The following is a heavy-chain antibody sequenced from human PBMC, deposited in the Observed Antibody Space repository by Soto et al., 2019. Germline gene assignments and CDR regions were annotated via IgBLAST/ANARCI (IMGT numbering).Heavy chain of an antibody. V-gene: IGHV4-59*01. D-gene: IGHD2-2*03. CDR2: IHYNGNT. CDR1: GDSISSYS. J-gene: IGHJ4*02. Sequence: SETQFLTCTGSGDSISSYSLSWIRQPPGKGLEWIGNIHYNGNTKYSPSLKSRVTMSVDTSKNPFSLKLISVTTADTAVYFCAREGNLGRWIQPLDSWGQGTLVTVSS. CDR3: AREGNLGRWIQPLDS.